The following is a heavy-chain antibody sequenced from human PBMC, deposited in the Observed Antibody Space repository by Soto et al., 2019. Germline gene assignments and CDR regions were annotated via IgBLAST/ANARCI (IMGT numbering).Heavy chain of an antibody. Sequence: SETLSLTCTVSGGSISSYYWSWIRQPPGKGLEWIGYIYSSGSTNYNSSLKSRVTMSVDTSKNQFSLKLTSVTAADTAVYYCARQTTYSSSWYDYWGQGTLVTVSS. CDR3: ARQTTYSSSWYDY. D-gene: IGHD6-13*01. CDR1: GGSISSYY. V-gene: IGHV4-59*12. CDR2: IYSSGST. J-gene: IGHJ4*02.